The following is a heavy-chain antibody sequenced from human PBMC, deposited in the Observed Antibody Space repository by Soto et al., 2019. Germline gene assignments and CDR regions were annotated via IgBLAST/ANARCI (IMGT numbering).Heavy chain of an antibody. CDR2: ISYDGSNK. CDR1: GFTFSSYA. V-gene: IGHV3-30-3*01. Sequence: AGGSLRLSCAASGFTFSSYAMHWVRQAPGKXLEWVAVISYDGSNKYYADSVKGRFTISRDNSKNTLYLQMNSLRAEDTAVYYCARDDRRYSGSYYYGMDVWGQGTTVTVSS. CDR3: ARDDRRYSGSYYYGMDV. D-gene: IGHD1-26*01. J-gene: IGHJ6*02.